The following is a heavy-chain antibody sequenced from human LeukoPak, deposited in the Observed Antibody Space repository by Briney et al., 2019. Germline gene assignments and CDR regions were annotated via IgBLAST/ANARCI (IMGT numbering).Heavy chain of an antibody. CDR3: ARDSSITGTTDWYFDL. V-gene: IGHV1-69*06. CDR1: GYTFTSYG. J-gene: IGHJ2*01. Sequence: GASVKVSCKASGYTFTSYGISWVRQAPGQGLEWMGGIIPIFGTANYAQKFQGRVTITADKSTSTAYMELSSLRSEDTAVYYCARDSSITGTTDWYFDLWGRGTLVTVSS. D-gene: IGHD1-7*01. CDR2: IIPIFGTA.